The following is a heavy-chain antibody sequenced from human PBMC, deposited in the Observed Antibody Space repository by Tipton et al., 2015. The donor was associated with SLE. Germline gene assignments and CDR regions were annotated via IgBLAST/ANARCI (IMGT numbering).Heavy chain of an antibody. V-gene: IGHV3-48*03. CDR2: ISSSGSVI. Sequence: SLRLSCAGTGFTFSGYEMSWVRQAPGKGLEWVSYISSSGSVIYYADPVKGRFTISRDNAKKSLFLQMSSLRGEDTALYYCVVIAAKDPTLDAFDLWGQGTMVIVSS. CDR1: GFTFSGYE. D-gene: IGHD2-15*01. CDR3: VVIAAKDPTLDAFDL. J-gene: IGHJ3*01.